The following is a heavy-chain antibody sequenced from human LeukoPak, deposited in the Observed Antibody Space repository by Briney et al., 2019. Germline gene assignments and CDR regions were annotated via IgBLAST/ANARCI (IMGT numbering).Heavy chain of an antibody. V-gene: IGHV1-69*05. Sequence: SVKVSCRASGGTYSSYAISWVRQAPGQGLEWMGGIIPIFGTANHAQKFQGRVTITTDESTSTAYMELSSLRSEDTAVYYCARDYYDSSGCSYWGQGTLVTVSS. CDR2: IIPIFGTA. CDR3: ARDYYDSSGCSY. J-gene: IGHJ4*02. D-gene: IGHD3-22*01. CDR1: GGTYSSYA.